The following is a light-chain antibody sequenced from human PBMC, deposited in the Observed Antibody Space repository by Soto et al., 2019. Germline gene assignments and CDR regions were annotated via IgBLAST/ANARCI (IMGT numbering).Light chain of an antibody. CDR2: KAS. CDR1: QSISSW. CDR3: QQYNSYWT. J-gene: IGKJ1*01. V-gene: IGKV1-5*03. Sequence: DIQMTQSPSTLSASVGDRVTITCRASQSISSWLAWYQQKPGKAPKLLIYKASSLESGVPSRFSGSGSGTEFXLTISSLQPDDFATYYCQQYNSYWTFGQGTKVEI.